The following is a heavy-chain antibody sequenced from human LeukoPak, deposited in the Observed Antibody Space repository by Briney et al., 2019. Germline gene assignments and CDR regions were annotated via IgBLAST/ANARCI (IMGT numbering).Heavy chain of an antibody. Sequence: SVKVSCKASGGTFSSYAISWVRQAPGQGLEWMGGIIPIFGTANYAQKFQGRVTITTDESTSTAYMELSSLRSEDTAVYYCARVPSIAAGGPLNPWGQGTLVTVSS. D-gene: IGHD6-13*01. J-gene: IGHJ5*02. V-gene: IGHV1-69*05. CDR3: ARVPSIAAGGPLNP. CDR1: GGTFSSYA. CDR2: IIPIFGTA.